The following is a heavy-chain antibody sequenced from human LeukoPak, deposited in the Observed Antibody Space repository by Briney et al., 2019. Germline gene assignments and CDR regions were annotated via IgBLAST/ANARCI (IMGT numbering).Heavy chain of an antibody. CDR2: ISTIGSTT. V-gene: IGHV3-11*04. CDR1: VFPFSDYY. Sequence: PGGALRLSCATPVFPFSDYYMSSIRQAPGKGLVWVSYISTIGSTTYYADSVKGRFTISRDNAENSLYLQMNSLRGEDTAVYYCARHYGSGSFNWFDPWGQGTLVTVSS. CDR3: ARHYGSGSFNWFDP. J-gene: IGHJ5*02. D-gene: IGHD3-10*01.